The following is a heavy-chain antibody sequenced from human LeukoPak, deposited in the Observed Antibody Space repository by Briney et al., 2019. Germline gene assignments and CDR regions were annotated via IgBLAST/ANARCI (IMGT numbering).Heavy chain of an antibody. V-gene: IGHV1-8*01. CDR1: GYTFTSYD. J-gene: IGHJ6*03. CDR3: ARAGRSYRPLGARGYYYYYMDV. CDR2: MNPNSGNT. Sequence: ASVKVSCKASGYTFTSYDINWVRQATGQGLEWMGWMNPNSGNTGYAQKFQGRVTMTRNTSISTAYMELSSLRSEDTAVYYCARAGRSYRPLGARGYYYYYMDVWGKGTTVTISS. D-gene: IGHD3-10*01.